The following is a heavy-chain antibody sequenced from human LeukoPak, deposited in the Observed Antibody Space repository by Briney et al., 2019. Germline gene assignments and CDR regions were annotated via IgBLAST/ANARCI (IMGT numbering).Heavy chain of an antibody. J-gene: IGHJ6*02. CDR2: INAGNGNT. V-gene: IGHV1-3*01. CDR1: GYTFTSYA. Sequence: ASVKVSCKASGYTFTSYAMHWVRQAPGQRLEWMGWINAGNGNTKYSQKFQGRVTMTRNTSISTAYMELSSLRSEDTAVYYCARGYYYYYGMDVWGQGTTVTVSS. CDR3: ARGYYYYYGMDV.